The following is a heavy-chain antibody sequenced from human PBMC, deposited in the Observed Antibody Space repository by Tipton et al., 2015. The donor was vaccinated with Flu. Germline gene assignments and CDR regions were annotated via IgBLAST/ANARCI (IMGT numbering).Heavy chain of an antibody. Sequence: TLSLTCSVSGGSVGSPYCWAWVRQPPGKGLEWIGKICPGRPYCNQSLTSRVTISIDTFKAKFSLRLTPVTAADTAVYFCARRDFSNYVSEPRNWFDIWGQGTLVTVS. CDR2: ICPGRP. D-gene: IGHD4-11*01. CDR3: ARRDFSNYVSEPRNWFDI. CDR1: GGSVGSPYC. J-gene: IGHJ5*02. V-gene: IGHV4-38-2*01.